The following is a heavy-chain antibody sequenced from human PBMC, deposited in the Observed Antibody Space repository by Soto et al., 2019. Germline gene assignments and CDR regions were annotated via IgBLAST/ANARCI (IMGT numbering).Heavy chain of an antibody. V-gene: IGHV4-39*01. J-gene: IGHJ5*02. CDR1: GDSISNTAYY. CDR3: ARRSRWYYYGTASYYNLWLDP. D-gene: IGHD3-10*01. CDR2: IYHSGST. Sequence: QVQLQESGPGLVKPSETLSLTCTVSGDSISNTAYYRGWIRQPPGKGLEWIGDIYHSGSTYYNPSLKSRVTISVDTSKNQFSLKLRSVTAADTAVYYCARRSRWYYYGTASYYNLWLDPWGQGTLVTVSS.